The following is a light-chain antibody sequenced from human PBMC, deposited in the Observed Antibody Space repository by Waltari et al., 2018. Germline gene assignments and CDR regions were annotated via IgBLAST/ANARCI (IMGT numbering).Light chain of an antibody. V-gene: IGKV3-20*01. CDR1: QRLNKNS. CDR3: QQYGSSILYT. CDR2: SAS. J-gene: IGKJ2*01. Sequence: VLTQSPGTLSLSPGERATVSCRASQRLNKNSLAWYQQKPGQTPRLLIYSASSRAAGIPYRFSGRGSRTDFTLTISRLEPEDSAMYYCQQYGSSILYTFGQGTKLEIK.